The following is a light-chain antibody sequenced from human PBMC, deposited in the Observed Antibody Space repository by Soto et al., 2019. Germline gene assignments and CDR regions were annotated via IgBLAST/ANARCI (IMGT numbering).Light chain of an antibody. Sequence: EIEMTQSPATLSVSPGERATLSCRASQSVRSNLAWYQQKPGQAPRLLIYGASTRATGIPASFSGSGSGTEFTLTISSLQSEDFAVYYCQQYNNWTFGQGTKVEIK. CDR3: QQYNNWT. CDR2: GAS. V-gene: IGKV3-15*01. J-gene: IGKJ1*01. CDR1: QSVRSN.